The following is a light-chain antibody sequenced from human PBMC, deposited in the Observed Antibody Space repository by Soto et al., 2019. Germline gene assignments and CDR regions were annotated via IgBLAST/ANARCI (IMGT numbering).Light chain of an antibody. V-gene: IGLV2-23*02. CDR2: EVT. J-gene: IGLJ3*02. CDR3: YSYAGSWV. CDR1: SSDVGSYNL. Sequence: QSALTQPASVSGSPGQSITISSTGTSSDVGSYNLVSWYQQYPGKAPKLMIYEVTKRPSGVSNRFSGSKSGNTASLTISGLQAEDEADYYCYSYAGSWVFGGGTKLTVL.